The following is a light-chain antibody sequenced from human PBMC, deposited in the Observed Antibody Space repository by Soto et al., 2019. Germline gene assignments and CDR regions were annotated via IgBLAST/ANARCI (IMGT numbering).Light chain of an antibody. CDR2: AAS. CDR1: QSISSY. Sequence: DTQMTQSPSSLSASVGDRVTITCRASQSISSYLNWYQQRPGKAPKLLIYAASSLQSGVPSRFSCSGSGTDFTLTISSLQPEDFATYYCQQGYSTPRTFGGGTKVEIK. J-gene: IGKJ4*01. V-gene: IGKV1-39*01. CDR3: QQGYSTPRT.